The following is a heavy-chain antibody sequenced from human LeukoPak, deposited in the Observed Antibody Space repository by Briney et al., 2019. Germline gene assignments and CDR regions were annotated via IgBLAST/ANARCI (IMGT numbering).Heavy chain of an antibody. CDR2: INHSGST. Sequence: SETLSLTCAVYGGSFSGYYWSWIRQPPGKGLEWIGEINHSGSTNYNPSLKSRVTISVDTSKNQFSLKLSSVTAADTAVYYCARERYDILTGYYSGFDYWGQGTLVTVSS. V-gene: IGHV4-34*01. CDR1: GGSFSGYY. CDR3: ARERYDILTGYYSGFDY. D-gene: IGHD3-9*01. J-gene: IGHJ4*02.